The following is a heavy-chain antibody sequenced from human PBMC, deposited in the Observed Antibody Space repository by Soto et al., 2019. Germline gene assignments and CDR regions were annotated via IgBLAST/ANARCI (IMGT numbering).Heavy chain of an antibody. CDR3: AKGMWIVVVVAATRFDVDDAFDI. CDR1: GFTFSSYA. D-gene: IGHD2-15*01. CDR2: ISGSGGST. V-gene: IGHV3-23*01. Sequence: GGSLRLSCAASGFTFSSYAMSWVRQAPGKGLEWVSAISGSGGSTYYADSVKGRFTISRDNSKNTLYLQMNSLRAEDTAVYYCAKGMWIVVVVAATRFDVDDAFDIWGQGTMVTVSS. J-gene: IGHJ3*02.